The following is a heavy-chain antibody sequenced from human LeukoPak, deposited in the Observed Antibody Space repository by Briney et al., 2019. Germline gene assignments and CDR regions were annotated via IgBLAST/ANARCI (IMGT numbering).Heavy chain of an antibody. D-gene: IGHD3-22*01. Sequence: SETLSLTCTVSDYSISSGYGYYWGWIRQPPGKGLEWIGSIYYSGSTYYNPSLKSRVTISVDTSKNQFSLKLSSVTAADTAVYYCARAGDYDSSGYFLWGQGTLVTVSS. J-gene: IGHJ4*02. CDR3: ARAGDYDSSGYFL. V-gene: IGHV4-39*07. CDR1: DYSISSGYGYY. CDR2: IYYSGST.